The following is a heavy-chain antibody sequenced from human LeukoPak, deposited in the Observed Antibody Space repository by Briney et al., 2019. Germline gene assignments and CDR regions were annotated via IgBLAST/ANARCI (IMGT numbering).Heavy chain of an antibody. J-gene: IGHJ4*02. CDR1: EYSFTSYW. CDR2: IYPGDSDT. CDR3: ARRSSYGGKAVDY. V-gene: IGHV5-51*01. Sequence: GESLKISGKGSEYSFTSYWIGWVRQMPGKGLEWMGFIYPGDSDTRYSPSFQGQVTISADKSISTAYLQWSSLKASDTAMYYCARRSSYGGKAVDYWGQGTLVTVSS. D-gene: IGHD4-23*01.